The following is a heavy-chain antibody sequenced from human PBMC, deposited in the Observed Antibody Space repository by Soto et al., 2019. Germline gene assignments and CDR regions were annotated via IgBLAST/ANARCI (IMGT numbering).Heavy chain of an antibody. Sequence: EVQLVESGGGLVQPGGSLRLSCAASGFTFSSYWMHWVRQAPGKGLVWVSRINSDGSSTSYADSVKGRFTISRDNAKNTLYLQMNSLRAEDTAVYYCARTPRSSGWYYFDYWGQGTLVTVSS. CDR3: ARTPRSSGWYYFDY. D-gene: IGHD6-19*01. CDR1: GFTFSSYW. V-gene: IGHV3-74*01. CDR2: INSDGSST. J-gene: IGHJ4*02.